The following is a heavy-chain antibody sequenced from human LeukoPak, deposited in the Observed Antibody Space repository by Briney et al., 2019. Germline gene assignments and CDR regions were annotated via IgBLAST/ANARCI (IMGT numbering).Heavy chain of an antibody. V-gene: IGHV1-69*13. J-gene: IGHJ6*03. CDR2: IIPIFGTA. Sequence: ASVKVSCKASGGTFSSYAISWVRQAPGQGLEWMGGIIPIFGTANYAQKFQGRVTITADESTSTAYMELSSLRSEDTAVYYCARRGVGPASRYYYYMDVWGKGTTVTVSS. D-gene: IGHD2-2*01. CDR3: ARRGVGPASRYYYYMDV. CDR1: GGTFSSYA.